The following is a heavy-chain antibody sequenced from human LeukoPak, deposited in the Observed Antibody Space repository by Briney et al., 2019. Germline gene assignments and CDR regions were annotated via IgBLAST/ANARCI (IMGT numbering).Heavy chain of an antibody. CDR1: AFTFSTYW. Sequence: GGSLRLSCAASAFTFSTYWMSWVRQAPGKGLEWVANIKEDGSEINYVDSVKGRFTISRDNAKNSLYLQMNSLRVEDTAVYYCARDRGYSTFDYWGQRTLVTVSS. CDR2: IKEDGSEI. J-gene: IGHJ4*02. CDR3: ARDRGYSTFDY. D-gene: IGHD4-23*01. V-gene: IGHV3-7*01.